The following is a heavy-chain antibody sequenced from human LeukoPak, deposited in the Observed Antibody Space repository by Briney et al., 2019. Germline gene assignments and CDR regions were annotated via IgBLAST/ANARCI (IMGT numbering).Heavy chain of an antibody. D-gene: IGHD3-10*01. V-gene: IGHV4-34*01. J-gene: IGHJ4*02. CDR2: INHSGIT. Sequence: SETLSLTCAVYGGSFSGYYWSWIRQPPGKGLEWIGEINHSGITNYNPSLKSRVTISVDTSKKQFSLKLSSVTAADTAVYYCARETRTYVSGSYYIGYWGQGTLVSVSS. CDR1: GGSFSGYY. CDR3: ARETRTYVSGSYYIGY.